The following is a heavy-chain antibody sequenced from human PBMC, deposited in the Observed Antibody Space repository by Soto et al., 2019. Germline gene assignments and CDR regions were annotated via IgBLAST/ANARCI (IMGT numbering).Heavy chain of an antibody. D-gene: IGHD2-15*01. J-gene: IGHJ4*02. CDR1: GFTFSHAW. Sequence: GESLRLSCVASGFTFSHAWMSWVRQAPGKGLEWVARVKSKNSGGTTDYAGPVNGRFTISRDDSETTLYLQMSSLKTEDTALYYCTLEAYCGGGSCPEYWGQGTLVTVSS. CDR2: VKSKNSGGTT. CDR3: TLEAYCGGGSCPEY. V-gene: IGHV3-15*01.